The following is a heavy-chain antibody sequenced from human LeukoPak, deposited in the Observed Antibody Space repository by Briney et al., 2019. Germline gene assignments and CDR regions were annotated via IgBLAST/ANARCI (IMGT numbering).Heavy chain of an antibody. D-gene: IGHD2-2*02. V-gene: IGHV7-4-1*02. CDR1: GYTFTSYA. CDR3: ARDRIVVVPAAIVSGFDP. CDR2: INTNTGNP. J-gene: IGHJ5*02. Sequence: ASVKVPCKASGYTFTSYAMNWVRQAPGQGLEWMGWINTNTGNPTYAQGFTGRFVFSLDTSVSTAYLQISSLKAEDTAVYYCARDRIVVVPAAIVSGFDPWGQGTLVTVSS.